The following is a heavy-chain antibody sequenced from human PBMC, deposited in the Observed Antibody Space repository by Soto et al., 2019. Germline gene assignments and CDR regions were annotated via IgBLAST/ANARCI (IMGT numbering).Heavy chain of an antibody. D-gene: IGHD3-3*01. Sequence: QVQLVQSGAEVKKPGASVKVSCKASGYTFTSYYMHWVRQAPGQGLEWMGIINPSGGSTSYAQKFQGRVTMTRDTSTSTVYMELSSLRSEDTAVYYCARNPPGYDFWSGYFDRLYYYYYGMDVWGQGTTVTVSS. CDR3: ARNPPGYDFWSGYFDRLYYYYYGMDV. CDR2: INPSGGST. V-gene: IGHV1-46*01. CDR1: GYTFTSYY. J-gene: IGHJ6*02.